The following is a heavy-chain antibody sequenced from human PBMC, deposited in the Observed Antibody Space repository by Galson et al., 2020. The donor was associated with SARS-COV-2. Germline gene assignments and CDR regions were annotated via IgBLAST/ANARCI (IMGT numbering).Heavy chain of an antibody. CDR2: MNPDGSEK. CDR1: GLTFRNNW. D-gene: IGHD6-19*01. V-gene: IGHV3-7*01. Sequence: GGSLRLSCAASGLTFRNNWMTWVRQAPGKGLERVANMNPDGSEKYYVDSVKGRFSISRDNAKTSLYLQMNSLRVEDTAVYYCARGGSDSAWYWVYWGQGTLVTVSS. J-gene: IGHJ4*02. CDR3: ARGGSDSAWYWVY.